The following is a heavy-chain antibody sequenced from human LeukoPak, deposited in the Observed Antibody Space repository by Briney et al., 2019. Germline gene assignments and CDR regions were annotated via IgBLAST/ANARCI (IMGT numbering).Heavy chain of an antibody. CDR3: ARGDNEGDYNWFDP. V-gene: IGHV4-39*01. J-gene: IGHJ5*02. Sequence: SETLSLTCTVSGGSISSSSYYWGWIRQPPGKGLEWIGSIYYGGSTYYNPSLKSRVTISVDTSKNQFSLKLSSVTAADTAVYYCARGDNEGDYNWFDPWGQGTLVTVSS. CDR1: GGSISSSSYY. D-gene: IGHD2-21*02. CDR2: IYYGGST.